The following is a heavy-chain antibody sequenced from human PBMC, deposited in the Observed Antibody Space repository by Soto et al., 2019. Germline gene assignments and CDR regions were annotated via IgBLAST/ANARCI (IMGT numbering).Heavy chain of an antibody. D-gene: IGHD5-12*01. V-gene: IGHV3-72*01. CDR1: GFTISDHF. Sequence: EVQVVESGGGLVQPGGSLRLSCAASGFTISDHFIDWVRQAPGKGLEWVGRTKNIGNNYATEYAASVKGRFTISRDDSRNSVYLYRNRLKREDTAVYFCARGGNEYRYWGQGTLVTVSS. CDR2: TKNIGNNYAT. CDR3: ARGGNEYRY. J-gene: IGHJ4*02.